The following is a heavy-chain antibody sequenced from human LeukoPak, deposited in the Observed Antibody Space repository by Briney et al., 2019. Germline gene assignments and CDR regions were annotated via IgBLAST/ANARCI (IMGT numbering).Heavy chain of an antibody. CDR1: GGSFSGYY. Sequence: SETLSLTCAVYGGSFSGYYWGWVRQPPGKGVEWSGEINHSGRTNYNPSLKSPLTISLDTSKTQFSLKLSSVTAAHTAVYYCARQLPPFRRRDGYSSNYFDYWGQGTLVTVSS. D-gene: IGHD5-24*01. CDR3: ARQLPPFRRRDGYSSNYFDY. J-gene: IGHJ4*02. V-gene: IGHV4-34*01. CDR2: INHSGRT.